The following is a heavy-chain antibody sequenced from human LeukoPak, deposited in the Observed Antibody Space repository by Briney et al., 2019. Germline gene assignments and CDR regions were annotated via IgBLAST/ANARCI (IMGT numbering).Heavy chain of an antibody. CDR2: ISAYNGNT. Sequence: GASVKVSCKASGYTFTSYGISWVRQAPGQGLEWMGWISAYNGNTSYAQKLQGRVTMTTDTSTSTAYMELRSLRSDDTAVYYCARDSARSYSSFDYYYGMDVWGQGTTVTVSS. D-gene: IGHD1-26*01. CDR3: ARDSARSYSSFDYYYGMDV. CDR1: GYTFTSYG. V-gene: IGHV1-18*01. J-gene: IGHJ6*02.